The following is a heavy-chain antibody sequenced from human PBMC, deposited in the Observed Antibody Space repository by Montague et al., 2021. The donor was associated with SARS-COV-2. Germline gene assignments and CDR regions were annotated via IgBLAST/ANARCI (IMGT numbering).Heavy chain of an antibody. CDR1: GGSIRSYY. CDR3: ARHTRGWQPFDF. J-gene: IGHJ4*02. D-gene: IGHD6-19*01. CDR2: IYSSGST. V-gene: IGHV4-59*01. Sequence: SETLSLTCTVSGGSIRSYYWSWIRQPPGKGLEWIGEIYSSGSTNYNPSLKSRVIISMDTSKSQFSLKLTSVTAADMAVYYCARHTRGWQPFDFWGQGTLVTVSS.